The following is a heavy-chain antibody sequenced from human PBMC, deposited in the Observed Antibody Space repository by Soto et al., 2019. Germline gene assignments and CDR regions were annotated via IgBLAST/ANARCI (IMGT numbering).Heavy chain of an antibody. V-gene: IGHV1-69*13. J-gene: IGHJ6*02. CDR1: GGTFSSYA. D-gene: IGHD1-26*01. Sequence: GASVKVSCKASGGTFSSYAISWVRQAPGQGLEWMGGIIPIFGTANYAQKFQGRVTITADESTSTAYMELSSLRSEDTAVYYCARGGRELPGVELRNYYYYYGMDVWGQGTTVTVSS. CDR3: ARGGRELPGVELRNYYYYYGMDV. CDR2: IIPIFGTA.